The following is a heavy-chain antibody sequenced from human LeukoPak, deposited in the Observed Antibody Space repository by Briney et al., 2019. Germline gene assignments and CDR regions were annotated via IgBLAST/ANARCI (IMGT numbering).Heavy chain of an antibody. D-gene: IGHD5-24*01. V-gene: IGHV4-39*01. J-gene: IGHJ3*02. CDR3: ARQKDGTRNAFDI. CDR1: GGSISSSSYY. Sequence: KPSETLSLTCTVSGGSISSSSYYWGWIRQPPGKGLEWIGSIYYSGSTYYNPSLKSRVTISVDTSKNQFSLKLSSVTAADTAVYYCARQKDGTRNAFDIWGQGTMVTVSS. CDR2: IYYSGST.